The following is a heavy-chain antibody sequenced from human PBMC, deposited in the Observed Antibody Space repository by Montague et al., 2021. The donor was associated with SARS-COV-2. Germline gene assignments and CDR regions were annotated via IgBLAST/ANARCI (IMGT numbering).Heavy chain of an antibody. J-gene: IGHJ4*02. CDR2: XYSNGDK. CDR1: GFSLSTSGVG. V-gene: IGHV2-5*01. D-gene: IGHD3-9*01. Sequence: PALVKPTQTLTLTCTFSGFSLSTSGVGVAWIRQPPGKALEWLAVXYSNGDKRYSPSLQRRLTITKDTSRNQVVVSLTNVDPLDTATYYCAHLIRYYDIFTGIPFDDWGQGTQVTVSS. CDR3: AHLIRYYDIFTGIPFDD.